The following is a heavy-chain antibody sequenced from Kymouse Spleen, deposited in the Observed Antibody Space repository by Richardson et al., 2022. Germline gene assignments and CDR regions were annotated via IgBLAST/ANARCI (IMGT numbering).Heavy chain of an antibody. CDR3: AREWSLTTVTYNYYYYGMDV. CDR1: GFTFSSYS. CDR2: ISSSSSYI. J-gene: IGHJ6*02. V-gene: IGHV3-21*03. D-gene: IGHD4-11,IGHD4-11*01. Sequence: EVQLVESGGGLVKPGGSLRLSCAASGFTFSSYSMNWVRQAPGKGLEWVSSISSSSSYIYYADSVKGRFTISRDNAKNSLYLQMNSLRAEDTAVYYCAREWSLTTVTYNYYYYGMDVWGQGTTVTVSS.